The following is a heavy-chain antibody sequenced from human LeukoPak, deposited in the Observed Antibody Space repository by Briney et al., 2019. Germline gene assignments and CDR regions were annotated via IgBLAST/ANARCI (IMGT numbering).Heavy chain of an antibody. CDR3: ASSRNDYVWGSYRYGYYFDY. D-gene: IGHD3-16*02. Sequence: GESQKISCKGSGYSFTSYWIGWVRQMPGKGLEWMGIIYPGDSDTRYSPSFQGQVTISADKSISTAYLQWSSLKASDTAMYYCASSRNDYVWGSYRYGYYFDYWGQGTLVTVSS. CDR1: GYSFTSYW. V-gene: IGHV5-51*01. CDR2: IYPGDSDT. J-gene: IGHJ4*02.